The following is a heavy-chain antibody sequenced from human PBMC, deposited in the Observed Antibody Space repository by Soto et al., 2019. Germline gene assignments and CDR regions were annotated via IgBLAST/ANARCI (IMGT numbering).Heavy chain of an antibody. V-gene: IGHV3-7*03. Sequence: GGSLRLSCAASGINFNDYWMSWVRQAPGKGLEWVANIKEDGSSKYYVDSVKGRFTISRDNAKNSLYLQMNSLRAEDTAIYYCARENWYVFDNWGQGTPVTVSS. CDR1: GINFNDYW. CDR2: IKEDGSSK. CDR3: ARENWYVFDN. D-gene: IGHD1-1*01. J-gene: IGHJ4*02.